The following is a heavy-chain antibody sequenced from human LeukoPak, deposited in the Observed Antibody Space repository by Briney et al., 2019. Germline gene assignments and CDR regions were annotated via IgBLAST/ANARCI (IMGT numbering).Heavy chain of an antibody. J-gene: IGHJ4*02. CDR3: TKPPGITLTGSFDY. Sequence: GGSLRLSCAASGFTFRSNTMSWVRQAPGRGLEWVSVISGSGSSTYYADSVKGRFTISRDNSKNTLYLQMIRLSPDDTAIYYCTKPPGITLTGSFDYWGQGTLVTVSS. V-gene: IGHV3-23*01. CDR2: ISGSGSST. D-gene: IGHD6-19*01. CDR1: GFTFRSNT.